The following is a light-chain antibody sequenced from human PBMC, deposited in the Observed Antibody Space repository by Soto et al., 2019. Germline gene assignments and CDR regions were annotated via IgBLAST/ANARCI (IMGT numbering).Light chain of an antibody. J-gene: IGLJ2*01. V-gene: IGLV2-23*01. CDR2: EDT. Sequence: QSVLTQPASVSGSPGQSITISCTGSGSDTGTYNLVSWYQHHPGKAPKLIIYEDTKRPSGVSNRFSGSKSDNTASLTISGLQADDEADYYCCSFAGTTTHVIFGGGTQLTVL. CDR1: GSDTGTYNL. CDR3: CSFAGTTTHVI.